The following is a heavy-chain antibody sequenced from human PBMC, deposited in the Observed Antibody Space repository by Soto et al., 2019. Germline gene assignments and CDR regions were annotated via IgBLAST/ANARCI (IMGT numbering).Heavy chain of an antibody. CDR2: INPNSGGT. D-gene: IGHD6-13*01. CDR3: ARAGVAAAGSGEYGMDV. CDR1: GYIFTDYY. V-gene: IGHV1-2*02. J-gene: IGHJ6*02. Sequence: QVQVVQSGAEVKKPGASVKVSCKASGYIFTDYYIHWVRQAPGQGPEWMGWINPNSGGTKYAQRVQGRVTMTRDTSISTADMELRRLRSDDTAVYFCARAGVAAAGSGEYGMDVWGQGTTVTVSS.